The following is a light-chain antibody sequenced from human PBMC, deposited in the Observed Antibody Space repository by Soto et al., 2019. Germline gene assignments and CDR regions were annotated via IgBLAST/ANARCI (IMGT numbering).Light chain of an antibody. J-gene: IGLJ1*01. CDR1: SSDVGAFNY. CDR3: SSYTTRNTEV. Sequence: QSVLTQPASVSGFPGQSSSISCIGTSSDVGAFNYVSWYQHHPGKAPQLIIYDVTSRPSGVSNRFSASKSGNTASLTISGLQAEDEADYYCSSYTTRNTEVFGTGTKVTVL. CDR2: DVT. V-gene: IGLV2-14*03.